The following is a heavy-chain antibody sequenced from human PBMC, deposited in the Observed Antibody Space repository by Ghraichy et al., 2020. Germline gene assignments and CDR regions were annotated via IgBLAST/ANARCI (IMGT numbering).Heavy chain of an antibody. Sequence: GGSLRLSCAASGFTFSSYSMNWVRQAPGKGLEWVSSISSSSSYIYYADSVKGRFTISRDNAKNSLYLQMNSLRAEDTAVYYCASDGGGSGSPVADYWGQGTLVTVSS. D-gene: IGHD3-10*01. CDR2: ISSSSSYI. J-gene: IGHJ4*02. CDR3: ASDGGGSGSPVADY. V-gene: IGHV3-21*01. CDR1: GFTFSSYS.